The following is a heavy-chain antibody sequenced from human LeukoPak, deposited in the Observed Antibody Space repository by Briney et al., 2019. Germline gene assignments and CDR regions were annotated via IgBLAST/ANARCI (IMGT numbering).Heavy chain of an antibody. CDR3: ARGTTMVLPHYYYYYGMDV. Sequence: TLSLTCTVSGGSISSGSYYWSWIRQPAGKGLEWIGRVYTSGSTNYNPSLMSRVTISLDTSKNQFSLKLSSVTAADTAVYYCARGTTMVLPHYYYYYGMDVWGQGTTVTVSS. CDR2: VYTSGST. CDR1: GGSISSGSYY. D-gene: IGHD5-18*01. J-gene: IGHJ6*02. V-gene: IGHV4-61*02.